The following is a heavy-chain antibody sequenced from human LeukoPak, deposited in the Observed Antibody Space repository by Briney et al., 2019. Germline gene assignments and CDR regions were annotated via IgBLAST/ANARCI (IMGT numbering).Heavy chain of an antibody. CDR3: EIRIAAAKPGNYYYYYGMDV. CDR2: ISSSSSYV. Sequence: PGGSLRLSCAASGFTFSSYSMNWVRQAPGKGLEWVSSISSSSSYVYYADSVKGRFTISRDNAKNSLYLQMTSLRAEDTAVYYCEIRIAAAKPGNYYYYYGMDVWGQGTTVTVSS. V-gene: IGHV3-21*01. CDR1: GFTFSSYS. D-gene: IGHD6-6*01. J-gene: IGHJ6*02.